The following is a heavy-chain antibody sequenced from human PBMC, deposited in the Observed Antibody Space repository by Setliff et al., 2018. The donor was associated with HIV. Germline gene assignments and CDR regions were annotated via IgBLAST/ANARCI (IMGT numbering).Heavy chain of an antibody. V-gene: IGHV4-59*08. J-gene: IGHJ6*03. CDR2: IYYSGSA. D-gene: IGHD2-2*01. Sequence: SETLSLTCSVSGGSISGYYWSWIRQPPGKGLECIGYIYYSGSANYNPSLKGRVTISVDTSKNQFSLKLTSVTAADTAVYFCATFVPRTSASRPVDVWGKGTTVTVS. CDR3: ATFVPRTSASRPVDV. CDR1: GGSISGYY.